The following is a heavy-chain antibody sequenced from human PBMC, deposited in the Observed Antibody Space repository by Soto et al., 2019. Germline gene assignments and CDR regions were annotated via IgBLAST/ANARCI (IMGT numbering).Heavy chain of an antibody. CDR1: GYTFTSYA. Sequence: QVQLVQSGAEEKKPGASVKVSCKASGYTFTSYAMHWVRQAPGQRREWMGWINAGNGNTKYSQKFQGRVTITRDTSASTAYMELSSLRSEDTDVYYCERSIVVVTALDYWGQGTLVTVSS. J-gene: IGHJ4*02. CDR3: ERSIVVVTALDY. D-gene: IGHD2-21*02. V-gene: IGHV1-3*05. CDR2: INAGNGNT.